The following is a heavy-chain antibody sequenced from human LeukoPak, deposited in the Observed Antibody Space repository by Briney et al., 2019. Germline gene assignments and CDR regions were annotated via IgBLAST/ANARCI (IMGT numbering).Heavy chain of an antibody. D-gene: IGHD5-18*01. CDR3: ARDSSGIDY. V-gene: IGHV4-34*01. CDR2: INHSGST. Sequence: SETLSLTCAVYAGSFSGYYWSWIRQPPGKGLEWIGEINHSGSTNYNPSLKSRVTISVDTSKNQFSLKLSSVTAADTAVYYCARDSSGIDYWGQGTLVTVSS. CDR1: AGSFSGYY. J-gene: IGHJ4*02.